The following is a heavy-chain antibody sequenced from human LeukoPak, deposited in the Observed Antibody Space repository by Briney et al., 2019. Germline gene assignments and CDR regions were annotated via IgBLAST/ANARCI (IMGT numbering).Heavy chain of an antibody. D-gene: IGHD3-10*01. Sequence: GGSLRLSCAASGFIFSNYAMNWVRQAPGKGLEWVSSITSSSAYIYYADSVKSRFTISRDNAKNSLYLQMNSLRAEDTAVYYCGSTVREGEDQWGQGTLVTVSS. CDR2: ITSSSAYI. J-gene: IGHJ4*02. CDR3: GSTVREGEDQ. V-gene: IGHV3-21*04. CDR1: GFIFSNYA.